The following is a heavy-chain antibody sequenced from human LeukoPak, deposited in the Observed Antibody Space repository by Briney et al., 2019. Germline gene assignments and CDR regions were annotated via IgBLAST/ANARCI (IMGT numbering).Heavy chain of an antibody. CDR2: INANSGGT. Sequence: ASVTVSFMPSGYTFTHYYIHWLRQAPAPGLEGMGRINANSGGTSYAQKFQGRVTVTRDTSITTAYMELSRLRSDDTAVYYCAREPDYGDFALPDYWGQGTLVTVSS. V-gene: IGHV1-2*02. CDR1: GYTFTHYY. CDR3: AREPDYGDFALPDY. D-gene: IGHD4-17*01. J-gene: IGHJ4*02.